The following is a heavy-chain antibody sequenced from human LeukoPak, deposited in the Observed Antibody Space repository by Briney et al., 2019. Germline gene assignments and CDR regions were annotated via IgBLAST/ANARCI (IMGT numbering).Heavy chain of an antibody. Sequence: GGSLRLSCAASGFTFSNYAMSWVRQAPGKGLEWVSGISGSGGTTYYGASVKGRFTISRDNSKNTLYLQMNSLRAEDTAVYYCAKATVLRFLEWLLPPDYWGQGTLVTVSS. CDR2: ISGSGGTT. D-gene: IGHD3-3*01. CDR1: GFTFSNYA. J-gene: IGHJ4*02. CDR3: AKATVLRFLEWLLPPDY. V-gene: IGHV3-23*01.